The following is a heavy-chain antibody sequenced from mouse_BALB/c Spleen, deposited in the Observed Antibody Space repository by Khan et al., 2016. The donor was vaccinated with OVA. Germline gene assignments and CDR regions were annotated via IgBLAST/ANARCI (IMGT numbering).Heavy chain of an antibody. CDR1: GYSFTLYY. D-gene: IGHD2-14*01. J-gene: IGHJ3*01. CDR2: VNPNTGGS. Sequence: EVQLQQSGPDLVKPGASVKISCTASGYSFTLYYMTWVKQSHGKSLEWIGRVNPNTGGSDYNQEFKGKAILTVDKSSNPAYMELHSLTSEDSAVYYCARGYDFFAYWGQGTLVTVSA. CDR3: ARGYDFFAY. V-gene: IGHV1-26*01.